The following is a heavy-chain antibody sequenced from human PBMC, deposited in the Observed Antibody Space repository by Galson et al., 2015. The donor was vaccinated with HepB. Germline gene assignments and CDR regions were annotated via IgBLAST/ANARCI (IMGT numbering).Heavy chain of an antibody. CDR3: ARGYYDILTGWVRDRFDP. D-gene: IGHD3-9*01. Sequence: SVKVSCKASGYTFTRYAMHWVRQAPGQRLEWMGWINGDNGNTKYSQKFRGRVTITRDTSASYMELSRLRYEDTAVYYCARGYYDILTGWVRDRFDPWGQGTLVTVSS. J-gene: IGHJ5*02. CDR1: GYTFTRYA. V-gene: IGHV1-3*01. CDR2: INGDNGNT.